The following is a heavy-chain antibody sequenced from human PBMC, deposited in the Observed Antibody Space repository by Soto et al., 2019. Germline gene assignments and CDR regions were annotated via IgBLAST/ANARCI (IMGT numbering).Heavy chain of an antibody. D-gene: IGHD6-13*01. CDR1: GGSFSGYY. J-gene: IGHJ6*02. CDR3: ARGRSSSWYYYGLDV. V-gene: IGHV4-34*01. Sequence: QVQLQQWGAGLLKPSETLSLTCAVYGGSFSGYYWCWIRQPPGKGLEWIGEINHSGSTNYNPSLKSRVTISVDTSKNQFSLNLNSVTAADTAVYYCARGRSSSWYYYGLDVWGQGTTVTVSS. CDR2: INHSGST.